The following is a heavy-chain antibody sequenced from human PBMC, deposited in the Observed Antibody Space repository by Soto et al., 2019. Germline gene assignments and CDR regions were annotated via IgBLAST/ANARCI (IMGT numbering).Heavy chain of an antibody. CDR3: ARGRNYYGDY. J-gene: IGHJ4*02. CDR1: GYIFRNYY. V-gene: IGHV1-18*04. Sequence: QVQLVQSGAEVKKPGASVKVACKSSGYIFRNYYITWVRQAPGQGLEWMGWISAYNGNTNYAQKVQGRVTMTTDTSTSTAYMELRILRFDDTAVYYCARGRNYYGDYWGQGTLVTVSS. CDR2: ISAYNGNT. D-gene: IGHD1-1*01.